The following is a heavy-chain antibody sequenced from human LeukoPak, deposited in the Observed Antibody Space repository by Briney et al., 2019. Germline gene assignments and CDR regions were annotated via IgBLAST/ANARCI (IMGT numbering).Heavy chain of an antibody. CDR1: GFTFSSYE. J-gene: IGHJ4*02. CDR3: ARDHDY. Sequence: GGSLRLSCAASGFTFSSYEMNWVRQAPGKGLEWVSYISGSGTTIYYADSVKGRFTISRANAKNSLYLQMNSLRAEDTALYYCARDHDYWGQGALATVSS. CDR2: ISGSGTTI. V-gene: IGHV3-48*03.